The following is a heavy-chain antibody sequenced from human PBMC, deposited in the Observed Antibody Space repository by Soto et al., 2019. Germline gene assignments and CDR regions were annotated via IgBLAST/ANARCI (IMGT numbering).Heavy chain of an antibody. V-gene: IGHV1-46*01. D-gene: IGHD1-1*01. CDR2: IHPSLGIT. Sequence: VKVSCKASRYTSTTYYKHWVQQANGQGLEWMGIIHPSLGITNYTQMFQGRVTMTRDTSTNTVYMELSSMRSDDTAVYYCAADPPNEEKDAFDIWGQGTMVTVSS. CDR3: AADPPNEEKDAFDI. CDR1: RYTSTTYY. J-gene: IGHJ3*02.